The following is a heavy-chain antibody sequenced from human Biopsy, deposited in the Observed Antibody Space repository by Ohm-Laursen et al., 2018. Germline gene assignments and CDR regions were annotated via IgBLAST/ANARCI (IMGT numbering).Heavy chain of an antibody. V-gene: IGHV4-34*01. CDR1: GESFNGYY. CDR2: INHSGRT. J-gene: IGHJ6*02. D-gene: IGHD4/OR15-4a*01. Sequence: SQTLSLTCAVSGESFNGYYWSWIRQPPGKGLEWIGEINHSGRTNYNPSLKSRVTISVDTSKNQFSLKVRSVTAADTAAYYCARGVDDYDPSHYYALDVWGQGTTVTASS. CDR3: ARGVDDYDPSHYYALDV.